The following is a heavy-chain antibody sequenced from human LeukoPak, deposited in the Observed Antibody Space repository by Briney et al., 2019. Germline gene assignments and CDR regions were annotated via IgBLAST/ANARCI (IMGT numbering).Heavy chain of an antibody. D-gene: IGHD3-9*01. CDR1: GGSFSGYY. CDR2: INHSGST. V-gene: IGHV4-34*01. Sequence: SETLSLTCAVYGGSFSGYYWSWIRQPPGKGLEWIGEINHSGSTNYNPPLKSRVTISVDTSKNQFSLKLSSVTAVDTAVYYCARGRAYFDWGQGTLVTVSS. J-gene: IGHJ4*02. CDR3: ARGRAYFD.